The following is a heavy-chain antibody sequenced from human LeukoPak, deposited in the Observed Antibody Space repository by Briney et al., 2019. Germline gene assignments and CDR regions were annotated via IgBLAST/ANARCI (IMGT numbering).Heavy chain of an antibody. V-gene: IGHV3-23*01. CDR1: GFTLNTYG. J-gene: IGHJ4*02. CDR3: AKDPHDTSGYYLDY. CDR2: INGNGGST. Sequence: GGSLRLSCAASGFTLNTYGMSWVRQAPGKGLEWVSSINGNGGSTFYADSVRGRSTISGDNSQNTLYLEMNSLRAEDSAVYYCAKDPHDTSGYYLDYWGQGTRVTVSS. D-gene: IGHD3-22*01.